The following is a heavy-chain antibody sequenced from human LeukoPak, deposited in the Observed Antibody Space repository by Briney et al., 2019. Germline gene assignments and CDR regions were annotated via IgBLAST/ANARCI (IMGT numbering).Heavy chain of an antibody. CDR2: IIPIFGTA. V-gene: IGHV1-69*01. CDR3: ARDSRYNWNDGWFDP. J-gene: IGHJ5*02. D-gene: IGHD1-1*01. CDR1: GGTFSSYA. Sequence: SVKVSCKASGGTFSSYAISWARQAPGQGLEWMGGIIPIFGTANYAQKFQGRVTITADESTSTAYMELSSLRSEDTAVYYCARDSRYNWNDGWFDPWGQGTLVTVSS.